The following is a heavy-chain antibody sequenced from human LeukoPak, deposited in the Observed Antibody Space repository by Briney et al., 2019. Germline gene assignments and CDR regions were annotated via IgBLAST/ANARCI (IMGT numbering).Heavy chain of an antibody. CDR1: VGSISSYD. V-gene: IGHV4-59*01. Sequence: SETLSLTCTVSVGSISSYDWSWIRQPPGKGLEWIAYIDYRGSTTYNPSLKSRVTISVDTSRNQFSLKLSSVTAADTAVYYCARSRSGYSYDHAAFDIWGQGTMVTVSS. CDR3: ARSRSGYSYDHAAFDI. D-gene: IGHD5-18*01. CDR2: IDYRGST. J-gene: IGHJ3*02.